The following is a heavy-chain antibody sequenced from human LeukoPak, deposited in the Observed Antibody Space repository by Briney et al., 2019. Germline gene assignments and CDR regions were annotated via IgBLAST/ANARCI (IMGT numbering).Heavy chain of an antibody. D-gene: IGHD1-14*01. CDR3: ARGAWSENPFDY. V-gene: IGHV3-48*04. Sequence: PGGSLRLSCAASGFTFSSYAMSWVRQAPGKGLEWVSYISSSGSTIYYADSVKGRFTISRDNAKKSLDLQMNSLRAEDTAVYYCARGAWSENPFDYWGQGTLVTVSS. J-gene: IGHJ4*02. CDR1: GFTFSSYA. CDR2: ISSSGSTI.